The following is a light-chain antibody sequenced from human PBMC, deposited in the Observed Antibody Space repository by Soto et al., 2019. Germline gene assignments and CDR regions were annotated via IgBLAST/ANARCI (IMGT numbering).Light chain of an antibody. Sequence: QSVLTQPPSASGTPGQRVTISCSGSSSNIGSNTVNWYQQLPGTAPKLLIYNNNHRPSGVPDRFSGSKSGTSASLDISVRQSEDEADDYCAAWDDRLNGGVFGGGSQLTV. V-gene: IGLV1-44*01. CDR2: NNN. CDR3: AAWDDRLNGGV. CDR1: SSNIGSNT. J-gene: IGLJ3*02.